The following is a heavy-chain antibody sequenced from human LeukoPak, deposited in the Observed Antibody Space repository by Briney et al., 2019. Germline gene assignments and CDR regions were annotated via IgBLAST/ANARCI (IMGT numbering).Heavy chain of an antibody. CDR1: GFTFTSYA. V-gene: IGHV3-23*01. Sequence: GGSLRLSCAASGFTFTSYAMTWVRQAPGKGLEWVSTITVSGDSTYYADSVKGRFTISRDNSQNTLYLQMNSLGAEDTAVYYCAKGTDYYDSSGYSYFNYWGQGTLVTVSS. CDR2: ITVSGDST. D-gene: IGHD3-22*01. J-gene: IGHJ4*02. CDR3: AKGTDYYDSSGYSYFNY.